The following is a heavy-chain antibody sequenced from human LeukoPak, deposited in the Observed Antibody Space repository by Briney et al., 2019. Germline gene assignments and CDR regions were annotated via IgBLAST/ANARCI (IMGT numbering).Heavy chain of an antibody. CDR3: AKGLDYDSSGYPYYFDY. Sequence: GGSLRLSCAASGFTFSSYSMNWVRQAPGKGLVWVSRINSDGSSTSYADSVKGRFTISRDNAKNSLYLQMNSLRAEDTALYYCAKGLDYDSSGYPYYFDYWGQGTLVTVSS. V-gene: IGHV3-74*01. CDR2: INSDGSST. J-gene: IGHJ4*02. D-gene: IGHD3-22*01. CDR1: GFTFSSYS.